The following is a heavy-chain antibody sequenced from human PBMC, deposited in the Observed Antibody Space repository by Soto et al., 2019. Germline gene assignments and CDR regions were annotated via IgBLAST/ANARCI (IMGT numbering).Heavy chain of an antibody. D-gene: IGHD4-17*01. V-gene: IGHV1-69*01. Sequence: QVQLVQSGAEVKKPGSSVKVSCKASGGTFSSYAISWVRQAPGQGLEWMGGIIPIFGTANYAQKFQGRVTITADESTSTAYMELSSLRSEDTAVYYCARAMHPPNYGDFYHYYGMDVWGQGTTVTVSS. CDR1: GGTFSSYA. CDR3: ARAMHPPNYGDFYHYYGMDV. J-gene: IGHJ6*02. CDR2: IIPIFGTA.